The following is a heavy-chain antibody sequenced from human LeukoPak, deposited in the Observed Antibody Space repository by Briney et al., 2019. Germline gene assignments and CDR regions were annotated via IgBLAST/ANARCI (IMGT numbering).Heavy chain of an antibody. D-gene: IGHD3-22*01. CDR3: ASGAHDSSGSLGD. CDR1: GGSISSYY. V-gene: IGHV4-59*01. CDR2: IYYSGST. Sequence: SETLSLTCTVSGGSISSYYWSWIRQPPGKGLEWIGYIYYSGSTNYNPSLKSRVTISVDTSKNQFSLKLSSVTAADTAVYYCASGAHDSSGSLGDWGQGTLVTVSS. J-gene: IGHJ4*02.